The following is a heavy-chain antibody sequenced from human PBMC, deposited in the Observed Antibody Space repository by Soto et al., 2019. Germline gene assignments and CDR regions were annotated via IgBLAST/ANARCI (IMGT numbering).Heavy chain of an antibody. Sequence: GGSLRLSCAASGFTVSSNYMSWVRQAPGKGLEWVSVIYSGGSTYYADSVKGRFTISRNNSKNTLYLQMNSLRAEDTAVYYCARDRVSGSGSPTYYFDYWDQGTLVTVSS. V-gene: IGHV3-66*01. J-gene: IGHJ4*02. CDR2: IYSGGST. CDR1: GFTVSSNY. D-gene: IGHD3-10*01. CDR3: ARDRVSGSGSPTYYFDY.